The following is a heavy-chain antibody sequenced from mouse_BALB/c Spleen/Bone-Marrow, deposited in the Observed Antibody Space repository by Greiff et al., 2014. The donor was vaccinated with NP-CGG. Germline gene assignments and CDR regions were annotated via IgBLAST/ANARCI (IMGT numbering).Heavy chain of an antibody. CDR2: IYPANVNT. J-gene: IGHJ4*01. CDR1: GFNIKDTY. D-gene: IGHD1-2*01. Sequence: VQLQQSGAELVKPGASVKLSCTASGFNIKDTYMHWVKQRPEQGLEWIGRIYPANVNTKYDPKFQGKATITADTSSNTAYLQLSSLTSAATAVYSSARCSLLRQPMDYWGQGTSVTVSS. CDR3: ARCSLLRQPMDY. V-gene: IGHV14-3*02.